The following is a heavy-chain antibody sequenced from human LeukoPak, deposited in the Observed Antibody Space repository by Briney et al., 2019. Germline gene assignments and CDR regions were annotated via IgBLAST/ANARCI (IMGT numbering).Heavy chain of an antibody. CDR3: ATSQKYVGTPYYFDY. J-gene: IGHJ4*02. CDR2: MNPNSGNT. V-gene: IGHV1-8*01. Sequence: GASVKVSCKASGYTFTSYDINWVRRATGQGREWMGWMNPNSGNTGYAQKFQGRVTMTRNTSISTAYMELSSLRSEDTAVYYCATSQKYVGTPYYFDYWGQGTLVTVSS. CDR1: GYTFTSYD. D-gene: IGHD7-27*01.